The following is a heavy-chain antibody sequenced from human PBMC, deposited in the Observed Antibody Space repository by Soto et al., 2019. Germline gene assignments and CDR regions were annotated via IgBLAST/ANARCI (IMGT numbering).Heavy chain of an antibody. CDR2: ISSSGSTI. V-gene: IGHV3-48*03. CDR1: GFTFSSYE. Sequence: PGGSLRLSCAASGFTFSSYEMNWVRQAPGKGLEWVSYISSSGSTIYYADSVKGRFTISRDNAKNSLYLQMNSLRAEDTAVYYCAIVQGDWFDPWGQGTLVTVSS. CDR3: AIVQGDWFDP. D-gene: IGHD1-1*01. J-gene: IGHJ5*02.